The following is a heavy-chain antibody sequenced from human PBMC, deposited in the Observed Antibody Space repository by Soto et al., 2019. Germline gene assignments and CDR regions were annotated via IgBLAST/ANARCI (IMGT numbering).Heavy chain of an antibody. D-gene: IGHD6-19*01. V-gene: IGHV3-23*01. Sequence: EVQLLESGGGLVQPXXSLRLSCAASGFTFSSYAMSWVRQAPGKGLEWVSAISGSGGTTYYADSVKGRFTFSRDNSKNTLYLQMNSLRAEDTAVYYCAKTANGWFSAFDIWGQGTMVTVSS. CDR3: AKTANGWFSAFDI. CDR2: ISGSGGTT. CDR1: GFTFSSYA. J-gene: IGHJ3*02.